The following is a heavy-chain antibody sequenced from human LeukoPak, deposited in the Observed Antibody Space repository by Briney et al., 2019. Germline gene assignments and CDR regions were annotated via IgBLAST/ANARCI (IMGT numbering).Heavy chain of an antibody. CDR1: GFTFSSYA. CDR2: ISYDGSNK. J-gene: IGHJ4*02. Sequence: GGSLRLSCAASGFTFSSYAMHWVRQAPGKGLEWVAVISYDGSNKYYADSVKGRFTISRDNSKNTLYLQMNSLRAEDTAVYYCARAPQLLWFFDYWGQGTLVTVSS. CDR3: ARAPQLLWFFDY. D-gene: IGHD3-10*01. V-gene: IGHV3-30*04.